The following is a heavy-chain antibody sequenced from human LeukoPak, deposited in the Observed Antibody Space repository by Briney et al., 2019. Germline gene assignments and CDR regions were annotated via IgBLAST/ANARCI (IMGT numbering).Heavy chain of an antibody. CDR3: ARCSGSSTYHSDDY. CDR1: GLTLSTYS. J-gene: IGHJ4*02. V-gene: IGHV3-21*01. D-gene: IGHD2-15*01. Sequence: GGSLRLSCVVSGLTLSTYSINWVRQAPGKGLEWVSSISSKSRYIYYADSVKGRFTISRDNAKNSLSLQMSSLRAEDTAVYYCARCSGSSTYHSDDYWGQGTLVTVSS. CDR2: ISSKSRYI.